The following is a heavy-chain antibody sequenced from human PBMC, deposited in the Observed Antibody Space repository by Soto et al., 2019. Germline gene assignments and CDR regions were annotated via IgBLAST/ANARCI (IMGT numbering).Heavy chain of an antibody. CDR3: ARGRDSSGWFAFDI. V-gene: IGHV4-31*03. CDR2: IYYSGST. J-gene: IGHJ3*02. Sequence: QVQLQESGPGLVKPSQTLALTCSVSGGSISSGNFYWSWIRQHTGKGLEWIGYIYYSGSTHYNPSLKSRVSISVDTCKNQFSLKLSSVTAADTAVFFCARGRDSSGWFAFDIWGQGTMVTVSS. CDR1: GGSISSGNFY. D-gene: IGHD6-19*01.